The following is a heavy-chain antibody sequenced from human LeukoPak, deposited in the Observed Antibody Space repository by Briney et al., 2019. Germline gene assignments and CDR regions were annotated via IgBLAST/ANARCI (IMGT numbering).Heavy chain of an antibody. J-gene: IGHJ4*02. Sequence: SETLSLTCAVYGVSFSGYYWSWIRQPPGKGLEWIGEINHSGSTNYNPSLKSRVTISVDTSKNQFSLKLSSVTAADTAVYYCASGSLYYFDYWGQGTLVTVSS. CDR3: ASGSLYYFDY. CDR2: INHSGST. CDR1: GVSFSGYY. V-gene: IGHV4-34*01.